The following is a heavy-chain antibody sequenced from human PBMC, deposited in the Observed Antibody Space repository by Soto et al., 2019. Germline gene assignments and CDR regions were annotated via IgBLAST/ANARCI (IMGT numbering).Heavy chain of an antibody. CDR2: GTDHNT. D-gene: IGHD3-22*01. CDR3: AKNYDATGYSVFDF. V-gene: IGHV3-23*01. CDR1: GFTFSSYA. J-gene: IGHJ4*02. Sequence: PGGSLRLSCAASGFTFSSYAMTWVRQAPGKGLEWVGTDHNTYYTDSVKGRFTISRDNSKNTLYLQMNSLRAEDTAIYYCAKNYDATGYSVFDFWGQGTLVTVSS.